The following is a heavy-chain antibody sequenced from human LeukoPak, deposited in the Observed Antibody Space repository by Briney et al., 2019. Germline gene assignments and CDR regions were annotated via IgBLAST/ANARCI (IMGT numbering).Heavy chain of an antibody. CDR2: IYYSGYT. V-gene: IGHV4-59*01. CDR3: ARGQVYFDF. J-gene: IGHJ4*02. CDR1: GASISSYY. Sequence: PSETLSLTCTVSGASISSYYWSSIRQPPGKGLEYIGYIYYSGYTNYNPSLKSRVTISLDTSRNKFSLKLSSVTAADTAVYYCARGQVYFDFWGQGTLVTVSS.